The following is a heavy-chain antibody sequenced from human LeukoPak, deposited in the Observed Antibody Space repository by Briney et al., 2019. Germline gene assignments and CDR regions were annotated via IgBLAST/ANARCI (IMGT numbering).Heavy chain of an antibody. D-gene: IGHD4-11*01. Sequence: SQTLSLTCAVSGGSISSGGYSWSWIRQPPGKGLEWIGYIYHSGSTNYNPSLRSRVTISVDTSKNQFSLKLSSVTAADTAVYYCAREAPYSNYCGMDVWGQGTTVTVSS. CDR2: IYHSGST. CDR3: AREAPYSNYCGMDV. CDR1: GGSISSGGYS. J-gene: IGHJ6*02. V-gene: IGHV4-30-2*01.